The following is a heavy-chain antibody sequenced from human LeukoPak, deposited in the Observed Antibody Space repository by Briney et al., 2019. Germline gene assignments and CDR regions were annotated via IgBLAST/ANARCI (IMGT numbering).Heavy chain of an antibody. Sequence: GGSLRLSCAASGFTFSSYAMSWVRQAPGKGLEWVSAISGSGGSTYYADPVKGRFTISRDNSKNTLYLQMNSLRAEDTAVYYCAKDLGYCSGGSCYYLYYFDYWGQGTLVTVSS. CDR3: AKDLGYCSGGSCYYLYYFDY. J-gene: IGHJ4*02. V-gene: IGHV3-23*01. D-gene: IGHD2-15*01. CDR1: GFTFSSYA. CDR2: ISGSGGST.